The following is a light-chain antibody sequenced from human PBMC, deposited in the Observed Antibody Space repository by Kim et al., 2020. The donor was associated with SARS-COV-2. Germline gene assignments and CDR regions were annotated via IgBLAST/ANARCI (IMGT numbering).Light chain of an antibody. CDR2: LNSDGSH. V-gene: IGLV4-69*01. Sequence: QLVLTQSPSASASLGASVKLICTLSSGHSSYAIAWHQQQPEKGPRYLMKLNSDGSHSKGDGIPDRFSGSSSGAERYLTISSLQSEDEADYYCQTWGTGTVVFGGGTKLTVL. CDR1: SGHSSYA. CDR3: QTWGTGTVV. J-gene: IGLJ2*01.